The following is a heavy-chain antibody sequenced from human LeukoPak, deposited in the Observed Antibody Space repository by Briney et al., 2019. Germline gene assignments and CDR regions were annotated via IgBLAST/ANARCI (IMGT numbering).Heavy chain of an antibody. CDR1: GFTFSSYW. Sequence: PGGSRRLSWAASGFTFSSYWMSWVRQAPGKGLEWVANIKQDGSEKYYVDSVKGRFTISRDNAKNSLYLQMNSLRAEDTAVYYCARVSHFDWPYYYYYYMDVWGKGTTVTVSS. J-gene: IGHJ6*03. D-gene: IGHD3-9*01. V-gene: IGHV3-7*01. CDR2: IKQDGSEK. CDR3: ARVSHFDWPYYYYYYMDV.